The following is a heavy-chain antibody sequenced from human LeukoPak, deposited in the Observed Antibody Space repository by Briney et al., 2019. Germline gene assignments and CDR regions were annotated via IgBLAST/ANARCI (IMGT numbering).Heavy chain of an antibody. CDR1: GFTFSTCE. Sequence: PGGSLRLSCAASGFTFSTCEMNWVRQAPGKGLEWVLYIDSSSSSIYYADSVKGRFTISRDNAKNSLYLQMNSLRAEDTAVYYCAKVGRSTRPGYWGQGTLVTVSS. CDR3: AKVGRSTRPGY. D-gene: IGHD6-6*01. CDR2: IDSSSSSI. V-gene: IGHV3-48*03. J-gene: IGHJ4*02.